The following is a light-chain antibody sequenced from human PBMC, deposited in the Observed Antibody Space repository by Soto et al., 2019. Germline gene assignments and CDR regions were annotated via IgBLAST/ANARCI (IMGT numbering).Light chain of an antibody. V-gene: IGLV4-69*01. CDR3: QTWGTGFQF. J-gene: IGLJ2*01. CDR1: SGHSSYA. CDR2: RNNDGSH. Sequence: QPVLTQSPSASASLGASVKLTCTLSSGHSSYAIAWHQKQPGKGPRYLMDRNNDGSHTKGDGIPDRFSGSSSGADRYLIISSLQSEDEADYYCQTWGTGFQFFGGGTKLTVL.